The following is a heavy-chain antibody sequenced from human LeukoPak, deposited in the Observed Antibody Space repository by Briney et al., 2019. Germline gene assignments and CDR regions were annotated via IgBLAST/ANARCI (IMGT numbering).Heavy chain of an antibody. D-gene: IGHD2-15*01. Sequence: GASVKVSCKASGYTFTGYYMHWVRQAPGQGLEWMGWIKTNSGGANYAQKFQGRVTMTEDTSTDTAYMELSSLRSEDTAVYYCATFYVAHMDVWGKGTTVTVSS. V-gene: IGHV1-2*02. CDR1: GYTFTGYY. CDR3: ATFYVAHMDV. J-gene: IGHJ6*03. CDR2: IKTNSGGA.